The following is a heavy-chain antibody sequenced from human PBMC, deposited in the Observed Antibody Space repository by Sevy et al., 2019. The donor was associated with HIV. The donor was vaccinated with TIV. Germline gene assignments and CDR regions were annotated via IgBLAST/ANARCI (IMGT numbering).Heavy chain of an antibody. D-gene: IGHD3-22*01. V-gene: IGHV1-2*02. CDR1: GYTFTGYY. CDR2: INPNSGGT. J-gene: IGHJ6*02. CDR3: ARGYYYDSSGYYSYYYGMDV. Sequence: ASVKVSCKASGYTFTGYYMHWVRQAPGQGLEWMGWINPNSGGTNYAQKFQGRVTMTRDTSISTAYMELSRRRSDDTAVYYCARGYYYDSSGYYSYYYGMDVWGQGTTVTVSS.